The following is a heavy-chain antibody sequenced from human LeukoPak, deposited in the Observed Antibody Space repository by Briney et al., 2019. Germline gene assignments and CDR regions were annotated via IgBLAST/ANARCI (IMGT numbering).Heavy chain of an antibody. D-gene: IGHD3-16*02. CDR2: IYYSGST. Sequence: PSETLSLTCTVSGGSISSYYWSWIRQPPGKGLGWIGYIYYSGSTNYNPSLKSRVTISVDTSKNQFSLKLSSVTAADTAVYYCARSDYDYVWGSYRPFDYWGQGTLVTVSS. CDR3: ARSDYDYVWGSYRPFDY. CDR1: GGSISSYY. V-gene: IGHV4-59*01. J-gene: IGHJ4*02.